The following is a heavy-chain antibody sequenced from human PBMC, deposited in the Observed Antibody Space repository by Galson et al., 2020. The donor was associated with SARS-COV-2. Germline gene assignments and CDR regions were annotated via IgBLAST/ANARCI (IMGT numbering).Heavy chain of an antibody. CDR3: ARESYGSGSYYPDY. D-gene: IGHD3-10*01. J-gene: IGHJ4*02. V-gene: IGHV1-18*01. CDR2: ISAYNGNT. CDR1: GYTFTSYG. Sequence: KVSCKASGYTFTSYGISWVRQAPGQGLEWMGWISAYNGNTNYAQKLQGRVTMTTDTSTSTAYMELRSLRSDDTAVYYCARESYGSGSYYPDYWGQGTLVTVSS.